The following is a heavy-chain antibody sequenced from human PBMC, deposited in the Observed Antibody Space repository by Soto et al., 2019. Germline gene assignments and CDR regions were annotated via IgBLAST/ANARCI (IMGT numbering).Heavy chain of an antibody. CDR3: ASGEGDYYVMDV. D-gene: IGHD3-10*01. V-gene: IGHV4-30-2*01. CDR2: IYHSGST. Sequence: SETLSVTCAVSDGSISSGGYSWSWIRQPPGKGLEWIGYIYHSGSTYYNPSLKSRVTISVDRSKNQFSLKLSSVTAADTAVYYCASGEGDYYVMDVWGQVTTVT. J-gene: IGHJ6*02. CDR1: DGSISSGGYS.